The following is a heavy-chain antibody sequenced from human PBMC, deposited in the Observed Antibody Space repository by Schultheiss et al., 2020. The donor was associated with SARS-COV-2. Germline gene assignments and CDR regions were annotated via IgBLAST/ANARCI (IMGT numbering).Heavy chain of an antibody. V-gene: IGHV4-61*01. Sequence: SETLSLTCTVSGGSISSSSYYWSWIRQPPGKGLEWIGYIYFSGSTNYNPSLKSRVTISVDTSKNQFSLKLSSVTAADTAVYYCARVAYYDFWSGYHYYYYYYMDVWGKGTTVTVSS. D-gene: IGHD3-3*01. CDR3: ARVAYYDFWSGYHYYYYYYMDV. J-gene: IGHJ6*03. CDR2: IYFSGST. CDR1: GGSISSSSYY.